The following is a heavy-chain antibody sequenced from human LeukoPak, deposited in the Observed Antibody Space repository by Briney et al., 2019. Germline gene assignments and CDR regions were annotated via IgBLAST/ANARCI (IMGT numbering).Heavy chain of an antibody. D-gene: IGHD6-19*01. V-gene: IGHV3-53*01. Sequence: PGGSLRLSCAASGLIVSSNYMSWVRQAPGKWLEWVSVIYSGGSTYYADSVKGRFTISRDNSKNTLYLQMNSLRAEDTAVYYCARYTHSSGFDYWGQGTLVTVSS. CDR2: IYSGGST. J-gene: IGHJ4*02. CDR3: ARYTHSSGFDY. CDR1: GLIVSSNY.